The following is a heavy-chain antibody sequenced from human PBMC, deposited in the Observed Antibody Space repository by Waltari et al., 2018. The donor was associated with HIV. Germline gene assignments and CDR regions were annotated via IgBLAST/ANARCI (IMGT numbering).Heavy chain of an antibody. D-gene: IGHD1-7*01. J-gene: IGHJ4*02. V-gene: IGHV4-31*03. Sequence: QEQLQESGPGLVKPSQTLSLICTVSGGSISSGAYYWTWMRQHPGKGLEWIGHIYYSGSTYYNPSLKSRITISVDTSKNQFSLKLSSVTAADTAVYYCARGSEAWDYPKFDYWGQGILVTISS. CDR1: GGSISSGAYY. CDR3: ARGSEAWDYPKFDY. CDR2: IYYSGST.